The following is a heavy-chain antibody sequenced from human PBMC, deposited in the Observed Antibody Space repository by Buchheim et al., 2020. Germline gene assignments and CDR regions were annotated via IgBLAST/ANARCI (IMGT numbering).Heavy chain of an antibody. CDR2: MFYSGSN. Sequence: QVQLQESGPGLVRPSQTLTLTCAVSGTSVSSSGYSWSWIRQPPGKGLEWIGYMFYSGSNYYTSSLKSRVTISEDTSKNQYSLRLTFVTAADTAVYYCARGTRGYGSGMDVWGQGTT. V-gene: IGHV4-30-4*07. CDR1: GTSVSSSGYS. CDR3: ARGTRGYGSGMDV. J-gene: IGHJ6*02. D-gene: IGHD3-10*01.